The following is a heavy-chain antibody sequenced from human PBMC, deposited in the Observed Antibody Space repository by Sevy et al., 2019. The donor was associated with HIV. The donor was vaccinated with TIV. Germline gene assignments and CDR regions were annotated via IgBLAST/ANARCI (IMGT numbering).Heavy chain of an antibody. J-gene: IGHJ1*01. D-gene: IGHD6-19*01. CDR2: ISAYSGNT. CDR3: ARDSTGSGWMTAEYFRH. V-gene: IGHV1-18*01. Sequence: ASVKVSCKASGYTFTSYGISWVRQAPGQGLEWMGWISAYSGNTNYAQKLQGRVTMTTDTSTSTAYMELRSLRSDDTAVYYCARDSTGSGWMTAEYFRHWGQGTLVTVSS. CDR1: GYTFTSYG.